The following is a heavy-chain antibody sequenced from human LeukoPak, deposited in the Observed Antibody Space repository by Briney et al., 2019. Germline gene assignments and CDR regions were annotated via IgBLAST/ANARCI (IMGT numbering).Heavy chain of an antibody. CDR2: TYYRSRWFY. D-gene: IGHD7-27*01. Sequence: SQTLSLTCGISGDSVSSNGAAWNWIRQAPSRGLEWLGRTYYRSRWFYDYAVRVKSRIIINPDTSKNQFSLQLQSMTAEDTAVYYCVRDGELGISVFDIWGQGTMVTVSS. CDR3: VRDGELGISVFDI. V-gene: IGHV6-1*01. CDR1: GDSVSSNGAA. J-gene: IGHJ3*02.